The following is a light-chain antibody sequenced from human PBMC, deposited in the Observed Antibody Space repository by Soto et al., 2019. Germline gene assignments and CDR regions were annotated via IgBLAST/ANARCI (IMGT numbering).Light chain of an antibody. CDR2: DAS. J-gene: IGKJ1*01. CDR3: QQRHNSWT. CDR1: QSVGTN. V-gene: IGKV3-11*01. Sequence: EIVMTQSPATLSVSPGEGATLSCRAGQSVGTNLAWYQQQPGQAPRLLIYDASNRATGIPARFSGSGSGTDFTLTISSLEPEDFALYYCQQRHNSWTFGQGTKVDIK.